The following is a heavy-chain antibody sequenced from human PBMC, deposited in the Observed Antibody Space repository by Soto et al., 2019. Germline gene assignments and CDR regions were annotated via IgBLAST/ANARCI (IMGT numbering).Heavy chain of an antibody. D-gene: IGHD3-16*01. J-gene: IGHJ4*02. CDR3: ARHTYYFDY. V-gene: IGHV4-59*08. CDR1: GGSISSYY. CDR2: IYYSGST. Sequence: SETLSLTCTVSGGSISSYYWSWIRQPPGKGLEWIGYIYYSGSTNYNPSLKSRVTISVDTSKNQFSLKLSSVTAADTAVYYCARHTYYFDYWGQGTLVTVSS.